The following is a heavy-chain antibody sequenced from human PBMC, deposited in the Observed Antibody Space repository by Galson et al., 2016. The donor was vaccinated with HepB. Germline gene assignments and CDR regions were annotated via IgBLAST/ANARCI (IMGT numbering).Heavy chain of an antibody. J-gene: IGHJ4*02. CDR1: GFTFSSYG. D-gene: IGHD1-26*01. CDR3: AKDRLLGATTGPFDS. Sequence: LRLSCAASGFTFSSYGMHWVRRAPGKGLEWVAIISYDGSNKYYLDSVEGRFTISRDNSKNTLYLQMNSLTPEDTAVYYCAKDRLLGATTGPFDSWGRGTLVTVSS. CDR2: ISYDGSNK. V-gene: IGHV3-30*18.